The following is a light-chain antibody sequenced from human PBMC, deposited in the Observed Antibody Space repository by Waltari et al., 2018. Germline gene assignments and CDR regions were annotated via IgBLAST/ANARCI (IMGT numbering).Light chain of an antibody. CDR1: QSLSSSY. V-gene: IGKV3-20*01. Sequence: EIVLTQSPGTLSLSPGESATLSCRASQSLSSSYLAWYQQKPGQAPRLLIYGASSRATGIPDRFSGSGSGTDFTLTISRLEPEDFAVYYCQQYGSSPLTFGGGTKVEIK. CDR2: GAS. CDR3: QQYGSSPLT. J-gene: IGKJ4*01.